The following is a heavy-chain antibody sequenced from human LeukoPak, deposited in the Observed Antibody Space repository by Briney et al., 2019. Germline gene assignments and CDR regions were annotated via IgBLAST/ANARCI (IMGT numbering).Heavy chain of an antibody. CDR3: AKEGNYDSSFDY. CDR2: IRYDGSNK. D-gene: IGHD3-22*01. CDR1: GFTFSSYG. Sequence: PGGSLRLSCAASGFTFSSYGMHWVRQAPGKGLEWVAFIRYDGSNKYYADSVKGRFTISRDNSKNTLYLQMNSLRAEDTAVYYCAKEGNYDSSFDYWGQGTPVTVSS. V-gene: IGHV3-30*02. J-gene: IGHJ4*02.